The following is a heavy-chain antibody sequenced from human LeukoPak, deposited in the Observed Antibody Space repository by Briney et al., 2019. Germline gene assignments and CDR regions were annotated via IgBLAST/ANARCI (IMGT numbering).Heavy chain of an antibody. Sequence: SETLSLTCTVSGGSISSYYWNWIRQPPGKGLEWIGYLYYSGSTNYNPSLKSRVTISVDSSKNQFSLKLSSVTAADTAVYYCASGYSGYHYNYWGQGTLVTVSS. CDR2: LYYSGST. J-gene: IGHJ4*02. D-gene: IGHD5-12*01. CDR1: GGSISSYY. CDR3: ASGYSGYHYNY. V-gene: IGHV4-59*01.